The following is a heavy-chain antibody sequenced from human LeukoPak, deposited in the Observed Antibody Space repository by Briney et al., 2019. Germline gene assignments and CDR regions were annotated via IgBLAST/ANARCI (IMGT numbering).Heavy chain of an antibody. CDR2: IIPIFGTA. D-gene: IGHD4-17*01. J-gene: IGHJ5*02. CDR3: ARDYGDNNWFDP. CDR1: GGTFSSYA. V-gene: IGHV1-69*13. Sequence: ASVKVSCKASGGTFSSYAISWVRQAPGQGLEWMGGIIPIFGTANYAQKFQGRVTITADESTSTAYMELSSLRSEDTAVYYCARDYGDNNWFDPWGQGTLATVSS.